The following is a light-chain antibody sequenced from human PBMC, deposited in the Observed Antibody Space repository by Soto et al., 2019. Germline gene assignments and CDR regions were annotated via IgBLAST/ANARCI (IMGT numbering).Light chain of an antibody. CDR3: SSYAGSNNVVV. CDR2: EVS. CDR1: SSDVGGYNY. J-gene: IGLJ2*01. V-gene: IGLV2-8*01. Sequence: QSALTQPPSASGSPGQSVTISCTGTSSDVGGYNYVSWHQQHPGKAPKLMIYEVSKRPSGVPDRFSGSKSGNTASLTVSGLQAEDEADYYCSSYAGSNNVVVFGGGTKLTVL.